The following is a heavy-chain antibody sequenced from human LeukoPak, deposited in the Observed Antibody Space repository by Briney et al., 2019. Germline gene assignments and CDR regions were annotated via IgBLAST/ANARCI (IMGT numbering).Heavy chain of an antibody. CDR1: GFTFSSYG. CDR3: AKDRSSSWYRAFDI. Sequence: GGSLRLSCAASGFTFSSYGMHWVRQAPGKGLEWVAVIWYDGSNKYYADSVKGRFTISRDNSKNTLYLQMNSLRAEDTAVYYCAKDRSSSWYRAFDIWGQGTMVTVSS. V-gene: IGHV3-33*06. CDR2: IWYDGSNK. J-gene: IGHJ3*02. D-gene: IGHD6-13*01.